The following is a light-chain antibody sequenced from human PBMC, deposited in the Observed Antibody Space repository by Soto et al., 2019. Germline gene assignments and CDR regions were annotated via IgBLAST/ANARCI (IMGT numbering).Light chain of an antibody. CDR1: QSVISNY. V-gene: IGKV3-20*01. Sequence: EVVLTQSPGTVSLSPGERVTLSCRASQSVISNYLAWFQQRPGQAPRLLIYAASSRATGIPDRFSGSGSGTDFTLSISRLEPEDFAVHYCQQYGSSLKWTFGQGTKVEIK. CDR2: AAS. J-gene: IGKJ1*01. CDR3: QQYGSSLKWT.